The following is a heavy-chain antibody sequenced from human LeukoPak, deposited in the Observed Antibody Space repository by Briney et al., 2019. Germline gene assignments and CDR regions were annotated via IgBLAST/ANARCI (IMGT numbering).Heavy chain of an antibody. J-gene: IGHJ5*02. Sequence: PSETLSLTCAVYGGSFSGYYWSWLRQPPGKGLEWIGEINHSGSTNYNPSLKSRVTISVDTSKNQFSLKLSSVTAADTAVYYCAGSTNYDSSGYYYWFDPWGQGTLVTVSS. CDR3: AGSTNYDSSGYYYWFDP. D-gene: IGHD3-22*01. CDR2: INHSGST. CDR1: GGSFSGYY. V-gene: IGHV4-34*01.